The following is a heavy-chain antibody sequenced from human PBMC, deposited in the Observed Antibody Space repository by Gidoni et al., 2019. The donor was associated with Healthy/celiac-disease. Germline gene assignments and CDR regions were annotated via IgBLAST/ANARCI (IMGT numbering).Heavy chain of an antibody. V-gene: IGHV5-51*03. CDR1: GYSFTSYW. CDR3: ARLFTYYDFWSGYPDY. Sequence: EVQLVQSGAEVKKPGESLKISCTGSGYSFTSYWIGWVRQMPGKGLEWMGIIYPGDSDTRYSPSFQGQVTISADKSISTAYLQWSSLKASDTAMYYCARLFTYYDFWSGYPDYWGQGTLVTVSS. D-gene: IGHD3-3*01. J-gene: IGHJ4*02. CDR2: IYPGDSDT.